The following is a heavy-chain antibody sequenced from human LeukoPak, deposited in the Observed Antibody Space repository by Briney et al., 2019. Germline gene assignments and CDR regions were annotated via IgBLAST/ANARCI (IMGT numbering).Heavy chain of an antibody. CDR3: ASFSLEWFTFDY. D-gene: IGHD3-3*01. CDR2: IYSAGNT. J-gene: IGHJ4*02. CDR1: GFTVSHNY. Sequence: GGSLRLSCAASGFTVSHNYMSWVRQAPGKGLEWVSVIYSAGNTYYADSVKGRFTISRDNSKNTLYLQMNSLRVEDTAVYYCASFSLEWFTFDYWGQGTLVTVSS. V-gene: IGHV3-53*01.